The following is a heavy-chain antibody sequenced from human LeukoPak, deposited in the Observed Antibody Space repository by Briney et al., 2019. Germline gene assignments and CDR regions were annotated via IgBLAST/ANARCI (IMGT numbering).Heavy chain of an antibody. CDR3: ARDLAADGRVPDY. Sequence: ASVKVSCKASGYTFTGYFVHWVRQAPGQGLQWMGWINPNTGGTNYAQKFQGRVTMTRDTSISTAYMELSRLRSDDTAVYYCARDLAADGRVPDYWGQGTLVTVSS. V-gene: IGHV1-2*02. D-gene: IGHD6-13*01. J-gene: IGHJ4*02. CDR2: INPNTGGT. CDR1: GYTFTGYF.